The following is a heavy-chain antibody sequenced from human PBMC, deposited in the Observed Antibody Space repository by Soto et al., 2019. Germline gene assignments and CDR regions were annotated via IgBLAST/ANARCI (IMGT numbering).Heavy chain of an antibody. V-gene: IGHV3-48*03. CDR3: ARDSTDSGSLDY. CDR2: IGSSGSGI. D-gene: IGHD1-26*01. J-gene: IGHJ4*02. CDR1: GFTFSSYE. Sequence: DVQLVESGGDLVQPGGSLRLSCAASGFTFSSYEMNWVRQAPGKGLEWVSYIGSSGSGIYYADFVKGRFTISRDNAKKSVYLQMNSLRAEDTAVYYCARDSTDSGSLDYWGQGTLVTVSS.